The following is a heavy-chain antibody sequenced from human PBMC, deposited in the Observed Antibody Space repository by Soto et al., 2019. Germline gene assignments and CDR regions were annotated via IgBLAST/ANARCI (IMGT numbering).Heavy chain of an antibody. CDR3: ASLILTGYYASTFDY. CDR1: GYTFTSYY. J-gene: IGHJ4*02. D-gene: IGHD3-9*01. V-gene: IGHV1-46*03. Sequence: ASVKVSCKASGYTFTSYYMHWVRQAPGQGLEWMGIINPSGGSTSYAQKFQGRVTMTRDTSTSTVYMELSSLRSEDTAVYYCASLILTGYYASTFDYWGQGTLVTAPQ. CDR2: INPSGGST.